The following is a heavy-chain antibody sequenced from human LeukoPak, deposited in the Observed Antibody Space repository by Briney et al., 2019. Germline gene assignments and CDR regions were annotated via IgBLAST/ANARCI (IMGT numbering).Heavy chain of an antibody. CDR1: GYAFTSYY. Sequence: ASVKVSCKASGYAFTSYYMHWVRQAPGQGLEWMGIINPSGGSTSYAQKFQGRVTMTRDTSTSTVYTELSSLRSEDTAVYYCARTSMVRGVISPNFDYWGQGTLVTVSS. V-gene: IGHV1-46*01. D-gene: IGHD3-10*01. J-gene: IGHJ4*02. CDR3: ARTSMVRGVISPNFDY. CDR2: INPSGGST.